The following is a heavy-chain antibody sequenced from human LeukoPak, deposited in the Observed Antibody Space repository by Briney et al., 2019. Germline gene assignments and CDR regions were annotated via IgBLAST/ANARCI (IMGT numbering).Heavy chain of an antibody. CDR3: GRPYLGSEYLHP. CDR2: IYSGGST. J-gene: IGHJ1*01. CDR1: GGSISSSLYY. Sequence: SETLSLTCIVSGGSISSSLYYWGWIRQPPGKGLEWIGNIYSGGSTFYNPSLKSRVTISVDTSKNQFSLKLTSVTAADSAVYYWGRPYLGSEYLHPWGQGTLVSVSS. D-gene: IGHD2-2*03. V-gene: IGHV4-39*01.